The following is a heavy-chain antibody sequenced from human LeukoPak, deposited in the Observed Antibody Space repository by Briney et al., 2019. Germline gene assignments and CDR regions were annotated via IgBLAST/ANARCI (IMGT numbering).Heavy chain of an antibody. CDR3: ARGLWFGELDY. Sequence: SETLSLTCTVSGGSISNYYWSWIRQPPGKGLEWIGYIYYSGSTNYNPSLKSRVTISADTSKNQFSLKLSSVTAADTAVYYCARGLWFGELDYWGQGTLVTVSS. D-gene: IGHD3-10*01. CDR2: IYYSGST. CDR1: GGSISNYY. V-gene: IGHV4-59*08. J-gene: IGHJ4*02.